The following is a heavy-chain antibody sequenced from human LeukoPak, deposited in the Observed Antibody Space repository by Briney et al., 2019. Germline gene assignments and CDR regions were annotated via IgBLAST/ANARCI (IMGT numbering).Heavy chain of an antibody. D-gene: IGHD3-9*01. CDR3: ARSSKRYFYMDV. V-gene: IGHV4-59*01. Sequence: PSETLSLTCTVSGGSISSYYWSWIRQPPGKGLEWIGYIYYSGSTNYNPSLKSRVTISVDTSKNQFSLKLSSVTAADTAVYYCARSSKRYFYMDVWGKGTTVTVSS. CDR2: IYYSGST. CDR1: GGSISSYY. J-gene: IGHJ6*03.